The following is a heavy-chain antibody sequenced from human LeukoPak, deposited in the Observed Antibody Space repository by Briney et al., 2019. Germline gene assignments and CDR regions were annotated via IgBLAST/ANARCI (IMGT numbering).Heavy chain of an antibody. J-gene: IGHJ6*03. D-gene: IGHD6-6*01. Sequence: SETLSLTCTVSGGSISSGSYYWSWIRQPAGKGLEWIGRIYTSGSTHYNPSLKSRVTISVDTSKNQFSLKLSSVTAADTAVYYCARVASSSNYYYYYMDVWGKGTTVTVSS. CDR1: GGSISSGSYY. CDR2: IYTSGST. V-gene: IGHV4-61*02. CDR3: ARVASSSNYYYYYMDV.